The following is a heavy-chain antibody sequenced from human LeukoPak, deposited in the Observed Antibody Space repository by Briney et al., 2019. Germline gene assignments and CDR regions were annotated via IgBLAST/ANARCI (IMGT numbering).Heavy chain of an antibody. J-gene: IGHJ4*02. CDR1: GYTFTSYG. Sequence: VASVKVSCKASGYTFTSYGISWVRQAPGQGLEWMGWISAYNGNTNYAQKLQGRVTMTTDTSTSTAYRELRSLRSDDTAVYYCARVIADYYGDYDSRSWSLDYWGQGTLVTVSS. CDR2: ISAYNGNT. D-gene: IGHD4-17*01. V-gene: IGHV1-18*01. CDR3: ARVIADYYGDYDSRSWSLDY.